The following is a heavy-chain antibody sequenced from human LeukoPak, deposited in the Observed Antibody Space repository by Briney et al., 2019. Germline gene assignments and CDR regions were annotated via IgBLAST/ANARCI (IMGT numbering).Heavy chain of an antibody. CDR1: GYTFTTYN. CDR2: INPSGGST. V-gene: IGHV1-46*01. CDR3: ARSHRGSFPFDY. D-gene: IGHD1-26*01. J-gene: IGHJ4*02. Sequence: GAAVKVSCKASGYTFTTYNIHWVRQAPGQGLEWMEIINPSGGSTNYAQNSQGRVTITRNTSTSTVFMELGSLSTEDTVVYCCARSHRGSFPFDYWGQGTLVTVSS.